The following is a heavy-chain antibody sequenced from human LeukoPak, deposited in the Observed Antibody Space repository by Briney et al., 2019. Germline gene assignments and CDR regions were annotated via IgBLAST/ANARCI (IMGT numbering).Heavy chain of an antibody. CDR3: ARGEQQLVLYYYYMDV. J-gene: IGHJ6*03. V-gene: IGHV1-2*02. CDR1: GYTFTGYY. CDR2: INPNSGGT. D-gene: IGHD6-13*01. Sequence: GASVKVSCKASGYTFTGYYMHWVRQAPGQGLEWMGWINPNSGGTNYAQKFQGRDTMTRDTSISTAYMELSRLRSDDTAVYYCARGEQQLVLYYYYMDVWGKGTTVTVSS.